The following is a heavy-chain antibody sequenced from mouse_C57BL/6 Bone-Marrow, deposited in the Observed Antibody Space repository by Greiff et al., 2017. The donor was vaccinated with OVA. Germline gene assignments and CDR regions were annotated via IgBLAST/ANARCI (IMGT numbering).Heavy chain of an antibody. Sequence: VQVKQSGPGLVQPSQSLSITCTVSGFSLTSYGVHWVRQSPGKGLEWLGVIWSGGSADYNAAFISRLSISKDNSKSQVFFKMNSLQAEDTAIYYCARGGAAQALFAYWGQGTLVTVSA. J-gene: IGHJ3*01. D-gene: IGHD3-2*02. CDR3: ARGGAAQALFAY. V-gene: IGHV2-2*01. CDR2: IWSGGSA. CDR1: GFSLTSYG.